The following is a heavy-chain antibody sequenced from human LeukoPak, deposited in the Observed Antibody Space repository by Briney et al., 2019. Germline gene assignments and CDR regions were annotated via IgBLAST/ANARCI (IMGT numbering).Heavy chain of an antibody. D-gene: IGHD2-15*01. CDR2: ISGSGGST. CDR1: GFTFSSYG. J-gene: IGHJ4*02. Sequence: GGSLRLSCAASGFTFSSYGMSWVRQAPGKGLEWVSAISGSGGSTYYADSVKGRFTISRDNSKNTLYLQMNSLRAEDTAVYYCARDCSGGSCYGGGIDYWGQGTLVTVSS. V-gene: IGHV3-23*01. CDR3: ARDCSGGSCYGGGIDY.